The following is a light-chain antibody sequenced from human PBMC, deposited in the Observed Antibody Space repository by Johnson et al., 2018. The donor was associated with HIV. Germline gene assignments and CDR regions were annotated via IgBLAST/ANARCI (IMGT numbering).Light chain of an antibody. J-gene: IGLJ1*01. CDR3: GTWDSSLCAFYV. CDR2: DNN. Sequence: QSVLTQPPSVSAAPGQKVTISCSGSSSNIGNNYVSWYQQLPGTAPKLLIYDNNKRPSGIPDRFSGSKSGTSATLGITGLQTGDEADYYCGTWDSSLCAFYVCGTWTKVTVL. V-gene: IGLV1-51*01. CDR1: SSNIGNNY.